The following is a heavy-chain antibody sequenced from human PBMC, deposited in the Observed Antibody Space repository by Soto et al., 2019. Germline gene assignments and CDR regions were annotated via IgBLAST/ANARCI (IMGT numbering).Heavy chain of an antibody. CDR2: IYATGTT. CDR3: VRDGTKTLRDWFDP. Sequence: SETLSLTCTLSGASISGFYWSWIRTSAGKGLEWIGRIYATGTTDYNPSLKSRVMMSVDTSKKQFSLKLRSVTAADTAVYYCVRDGTKTLRDWFDPWGQGISVTVSS. V-gene: IGHV4-4*07. J-gene: IGHJ5*02. CDR1: GASISGFY. D-gene: IGHD1-1*01.